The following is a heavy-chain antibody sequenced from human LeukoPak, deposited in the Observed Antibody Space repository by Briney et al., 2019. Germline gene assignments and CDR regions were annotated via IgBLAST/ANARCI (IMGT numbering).Heavy chain of an antibody. Sequence: PSETLSLTCTVSGASMTSYYWSWIRQPPGKGLEWIGYIYYSGSTNYNPSLKSRVTISVDTSKNQFSLKLSSVTAADTAVYSCARHVSQYSSSWYNWFDPWGQGTLVTVSS. CDR3: ARHVSQYSSSWYNWFDP. J-gene: IGHJ5*02. CDR1: GASMTSYY. CDR2: IYYSGST. V-gene: IGHV4-59*08. D-gene: IGHD6-13*01.